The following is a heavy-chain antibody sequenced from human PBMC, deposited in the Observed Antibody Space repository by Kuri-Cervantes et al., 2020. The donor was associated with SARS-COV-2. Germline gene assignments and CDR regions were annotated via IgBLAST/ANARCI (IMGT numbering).Heavy chain of an antibody. D-gene: IGHD1-20*01. CDR2: ISYDGSNK. J-gene: IGHJ4*02. V-gene: IGHV3-30-3*01. CDR1: GFTFSSYA. Sequence: GESLKISCAASGFTFSSYAMHWVRQAPGKGLEWVAVISYDGSNKYYADSVKGRFTISRDNSKNTLYLQMNSLRAEDTAVYYCARGLTGPYWGQGTLVTVSS. CDR3: ARGLTGPY.